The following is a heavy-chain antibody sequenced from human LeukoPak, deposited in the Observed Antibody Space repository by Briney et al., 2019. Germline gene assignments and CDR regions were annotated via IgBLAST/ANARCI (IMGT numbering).Heavy chain of an antibody. CDR1: GYTLTELS. CDR3: ATDGVAVIWSRREIVAYALDI. Sequence: ASVKVSCKVFGYTLTELSMHWVRQAPGKGLEWMGGFDPEDGETIYAQKCQGRVTMTEDTSTNTAYMELSSLRSEDTAVYYCATDGVAVIWSRREIVAYALDIWGQGTMVTVSS. CDR2: FDPEDGET. J-gene: IGHJ3*02. V-gene: IGHV1-24*01. D-gene: IGHD3-3*01.